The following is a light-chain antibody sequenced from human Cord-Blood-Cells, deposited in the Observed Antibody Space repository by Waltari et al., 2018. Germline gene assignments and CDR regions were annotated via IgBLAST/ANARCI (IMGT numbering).Light chain of an antibody. CDR1: SSNIGSNY. J-gene: IGLJ3*02. CDR2: RNN. V-gene: IGLV1-47*01. Sequence: QSVLTQPPSASWTPWQRVTISCSGSSSNIGSNYVYWYQQLPGTAPKLLIYRNNQRPSGVPDRFSGSKSGTSASLAISGLRSEDEADYYCAAWDDSLSGWVFGGGTKLTVL. CDR3: AAWDDSLSGWV.